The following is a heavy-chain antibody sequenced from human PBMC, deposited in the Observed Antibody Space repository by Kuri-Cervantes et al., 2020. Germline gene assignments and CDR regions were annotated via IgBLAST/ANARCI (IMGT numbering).Heavy chain of an antibody. CDR2: ISFVGTNK. Sequence: GGSLRPSCAASGFTFDDYGMSWVRQAPGKGLEWVAVISFVGTNKYYADSVKGRFTISRDNSKNTLYVQMNSLRAEDTAVYYCAEGGEYRYSGSNVYYYYMDVWGKGTTVTVSS. V-gene: IGHV3-30*18. J-gene: IGHJ6*03. D-gene: IGHD1-26*01. CDR1: GFTFDDYG. CDR3: AEGGEYRYSGSNVYYYYMDV.